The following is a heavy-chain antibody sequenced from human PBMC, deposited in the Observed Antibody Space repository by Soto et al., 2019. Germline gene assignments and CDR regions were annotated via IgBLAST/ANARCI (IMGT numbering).Heavy chain of an antibody. Sequence: QVQLQESGPGLVKPSQTLSLTCTVSGGSISSGDYYWSWIRQPPGKGLEWIGYIYYRGSTYYNPSLKSRVTISVDTSKNQFSLKLSSVTAADTAVYYCASAYCGGDCYYGMDVWGQGTTVTVSS. CDR1: GGSISSGDYY. J-gene: IGHJ6*02. CDR3: ASAYCGGDCYYGMDV. V-gene: IGHV4-30-4*01. CDR2: IYYRGST. D-gene: IGHD2-21*01.